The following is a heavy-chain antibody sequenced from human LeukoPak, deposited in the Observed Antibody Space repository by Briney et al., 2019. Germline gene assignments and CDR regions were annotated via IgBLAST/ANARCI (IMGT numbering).Heavy chain of an antibody. V-gene: IGHV3-11*01. CDR2: ISSSGSTI. Sequence: GGSLRLSCAASGFTFSDYYMSWIRQAPGKGLEWVSYISSSGSTIYYADSVKGRFTISRDNAKNSQYLQMNSLRAEDTAVYYCARADYYYDSSGYSDNTYFDYWGQGTLVTVSS. CDR3: ARADYYYDSSGYSDNTYFDY. CDR1: GFTFSDYY. J-gene: IGHJ4*02. D-gene: IGHD3-22*01.